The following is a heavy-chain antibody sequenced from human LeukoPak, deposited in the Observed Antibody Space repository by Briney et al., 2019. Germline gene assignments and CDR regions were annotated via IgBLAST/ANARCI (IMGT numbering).Heavy chain of an antibody. CDR2: INHSGST. D-gene: IGHD3-3*01. J-gene: IGHJ5*02. CDR1: GGSFSGYY. CDR3: ARWREWLPLGPYNWFDP. Sequence: PSETLSLTCAVYGGSFSGYYWSWIRQPPGKGLEWIGEINHSGSTNYNPSLKSRVTISVDTSKNQFSLKLSSVTAADTAVYYCARWREWLPLGPYNWFDPWGRGTLVTVSS. V-gene: IGHV4-34*01.